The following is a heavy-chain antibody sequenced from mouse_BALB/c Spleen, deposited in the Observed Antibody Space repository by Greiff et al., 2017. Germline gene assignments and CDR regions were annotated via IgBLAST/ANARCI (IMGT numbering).Heavy chain of an antibody. D-gene: IGHD4-1*01. J-gene: IGHJ3*01. Sequence: EVQLQESGPGLVKPSQSLSLTCSVTGYSITSGYYWNWIRQFPGNKLEWMGYISYDGSNNYNPSLKNRISITRDTSKNQFFLKLNSVTTEDTATYYCARALTGTGAYWGQGTLVTVSA. CDR1: GYSITSGYY. CDR2: ISYDGSN. CDR3: ARALTGTGAY. V-gene: IGHV3-6*02.